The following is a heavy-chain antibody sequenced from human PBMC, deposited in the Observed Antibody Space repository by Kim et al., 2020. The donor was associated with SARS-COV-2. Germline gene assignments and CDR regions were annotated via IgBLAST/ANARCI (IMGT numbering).Heavy chain of an antibody. CDR2: GST. Sequence: GSTYYADSVKGRFTISRDNSKNTLYLQMNSLRAEDTAVYYCAKDWNDYDYWGQGTLVTVSS. J-gene: IGHJ4*02. V-gene: IGHV3-23*01. D-gene: IGHD1-1*01. CDR3: AKDWNDYDY.